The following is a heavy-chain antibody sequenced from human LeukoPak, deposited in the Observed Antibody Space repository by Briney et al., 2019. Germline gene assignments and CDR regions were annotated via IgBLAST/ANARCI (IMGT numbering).Heavy chain of an antibody. Sequence: ASVKVSCKASGGTFSSYAISWVRQAPGQGLEWMGGIIPIFGTANYAQKFQGRVTITADESTSTAYMELSSLRSEDTAVYYCARDATFLARAFDIWGQGTLVTVSS. V-gene: IGHV1-69*01. CDR2: IIPIFGTA. CDR1: GGTFSSYA. D-gene: IGHD2/OR15-2a*01. CDR3: ARDATFLARAFDI. J-gene: IGHJ3*02.